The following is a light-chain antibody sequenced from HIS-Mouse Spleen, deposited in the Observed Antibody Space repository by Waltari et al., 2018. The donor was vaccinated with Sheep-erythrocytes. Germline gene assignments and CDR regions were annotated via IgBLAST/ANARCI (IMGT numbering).Light chain of an antibody. V-gene: IGKV1-12*01. J-gene: IGKJ1*01. CDR1: QGISSW. CDR3: QQANSFPQT. Sequence: IQMTQSPSSESASVGDRVTITCCASQGISSWLAWYQRKPGKAPKLLIDAASSLQSGVPSRFSGSGSGTDFTLTISSLQPEDFATYYCQQANSFPQTFGQGNKVEIK. CDR2: AAS.